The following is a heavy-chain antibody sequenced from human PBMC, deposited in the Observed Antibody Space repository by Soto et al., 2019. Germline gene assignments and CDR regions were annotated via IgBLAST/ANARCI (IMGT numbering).Heavy chain of an antibody. CDR3: ARDLWGYCGADCYPLDV. Sequence: SETLSLTCTASGGSISSYYWSWIRQPPGKGMEGIGYMYNTGSTIYNPSLKSRVTISVDTSKNQFSLKLNSVTAADTAVYYCARDLWGYCGADCYPLDVWGQGTTVTVS. V-gene: IGHV4-59*01. CDR2: MYNTGST. J-gene: IGHJ6*02. D-gene: IGHD2-21*02. CDR1: GGSISSYY.